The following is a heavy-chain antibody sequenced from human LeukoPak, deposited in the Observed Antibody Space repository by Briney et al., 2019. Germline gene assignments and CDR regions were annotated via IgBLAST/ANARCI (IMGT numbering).Heavy chain of an antibody. D-gene: IGHD1-26*01. CDR2: INSDGSGI. Sequence: GGSLRLSCAASGFTFSSYWMHWVRQAPGKGLVWVSRINSDGSGISYADSVKGRFTISRDNAKNTLYLQMNSLRVEDTAVYYCTRSGGDAFDIWGQGTMVTVSS. J-gene: IGHJ3*02. CDR3: TRSGGDAFDI. CDR1: GFTFSSYW. V-gene: IGHV3-74*01.